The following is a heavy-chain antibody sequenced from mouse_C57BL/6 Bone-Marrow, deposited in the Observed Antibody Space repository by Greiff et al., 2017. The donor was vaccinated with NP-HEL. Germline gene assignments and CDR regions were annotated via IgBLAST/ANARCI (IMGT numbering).Heavy chain of an antibody. CDR1: GFTFSSYT. J-gene: IGHJ2*01. CDR3: ASGVGSDY. V-gene: IGHV5-9*01. CDR2: ISGGGGNT. Sequence: EVQRVESGGGLVKPGGSLKLSCAASGFTFSSYTMSWVRQTPEKRLEWVATISGGGGNTYYPDSVKGRFTISRDNAKNTLYLQMSSLRSEDTALYYCASGVGSDYWGQGTTLTVSS. D-gene: IGHD4-1*01.